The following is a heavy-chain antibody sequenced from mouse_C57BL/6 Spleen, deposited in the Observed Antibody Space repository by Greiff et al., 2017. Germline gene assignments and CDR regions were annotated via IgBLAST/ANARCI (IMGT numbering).Heavy chain of an antibody. Sequence: EVKVEESGGGLVQPGGSMKLSCVASGFTFSNYWMNWVRQSPEQGLEWVAQIRLKSDNYATNYAESVKGRFTISRDDYKSSVYLQMNNLRAEDTGIYYCTGGTGYWGQGTTLTVSS. CDR2: IRLKSDNYAT. V-gene: IGHV6-3*01. D-gene: IGHD4-1*01. J-gene: IGHJ2*01. CDR1: GFTFSNYW. CDR3: TGGTGY.